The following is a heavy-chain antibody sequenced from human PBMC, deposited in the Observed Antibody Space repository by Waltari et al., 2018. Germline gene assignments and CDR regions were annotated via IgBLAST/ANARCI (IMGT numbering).Heavy chain of an antibody. CDR2: YQPRGGT. Sequence: QVQLQESGPGLVEPSQTLSLTCTVSGVSINSSPYFWGWIRQPAGRGLEWIGRYQPRGGTDHNSSLKSRVTVSVDTSQNQFSLKLTSVTAADTAVYYCVRSAHCDGTTACDFVAKWGQGTLVTVSS. CDR1: GVSINSSPYF. CDR3: VRSAHCDGTTACDFVAK. J-gene: IGHJ4*02. D-gene: IGHD2-21*01. V-gene: IGHV4-61*02.